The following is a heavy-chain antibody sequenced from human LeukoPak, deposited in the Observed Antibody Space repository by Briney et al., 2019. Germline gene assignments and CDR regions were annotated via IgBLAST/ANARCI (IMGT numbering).Heavy chain of an antibody. CDR3: ARGAGVATIPFDF. J-gene: IGHJ4*02. CDR2: IKHSGST. CDR1: GGSFRGYY. Sequence: SETLSLTCAVYGGSFRGYYWSWIRQPPGKGLEGIGEIKHSGSTDYSPSLKSRVTISLDTSKNQFSLKLSSVTAADTAVYYCARGAGVATIPFDFWGQGTLVTVSS. V-gene: IGHV4-34*01. D-gene: IGHD5-12*01.